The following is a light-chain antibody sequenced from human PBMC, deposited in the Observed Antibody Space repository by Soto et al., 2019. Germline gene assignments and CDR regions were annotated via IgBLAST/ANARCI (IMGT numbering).Light chain of an antibody. V-gene: IGLV1-40*01. Sequence: QSVLTQPPSVSGAPGRRVTISCTGSSSNIGAGYDVHWYQQLPGTAPKLLICGNSNRPSGVPDRFSGSKSGTSASLAITGLQAEDEADYYCQSYDSSLSGVVFGGGTKLTVL. CDR2: GNS. J-gene: IGLJ2*01. CDR3: QSYDSSLSGVV. CDR1: SSNIGAGYD.